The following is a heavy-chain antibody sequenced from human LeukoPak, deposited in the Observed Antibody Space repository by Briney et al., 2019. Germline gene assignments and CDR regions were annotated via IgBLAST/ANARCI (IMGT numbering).Heavy chain of an antibody. J-gene: IGHJ4*02. CDR1: GGSISSSSYS. V-gene: IGHV4-39*01. D-gene: IGHD3-3*01. CDR2: IYYSGST. CDR3: ARHNLRFLEWLTSPQYYFDY. Sequence: SETLSLTCTVSGGSISSSSYSWGWIRQPPGKGLEWIGSIYYSGSTYYNPSLKSRVTISVDTSKNQFSLKLSSVTAADTAVYYCARHNLRFLEWLTSPQYYFDYWGQGTLVTVSS.